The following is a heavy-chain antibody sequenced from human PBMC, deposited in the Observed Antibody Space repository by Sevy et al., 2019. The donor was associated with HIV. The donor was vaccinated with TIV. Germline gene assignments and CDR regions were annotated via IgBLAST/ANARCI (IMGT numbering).Heavy chain of an antibody. V-gene: IGHV3-53*01. D-gene: IGHD3-3*01. J-gene: IGHJ4*02. CDR2: IYTGGGT. CDR1: GFIVTSHY. Sequence: GGSLRLSCVASGFIVTSHYMAWVRQAPGKGLEWVSSIYTGGGTYYAVSVEGRFTMSRDNSKNTLYLQMNSLSAEDTAFYYCARVPRYDEPYYFDYWGQGALVTVSS. CDR3: ARVPRYDEPYYFDY.